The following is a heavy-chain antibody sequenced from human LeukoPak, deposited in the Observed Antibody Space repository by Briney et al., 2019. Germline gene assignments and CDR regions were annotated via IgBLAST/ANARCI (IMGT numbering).Heavy chain of an antibody. V-gene: IGHV1-8*03. CDR1: GYTFTGYY. CDR3: ARDLRATDLDY. Sequence: ASVKVSCKASGYTFTGYYMHWVRQAPGQGLEWMGWMNPNSGNTGYAQKFQGRVTITRNTSISTAYMELSSLRSEDTAVYYCARDLRATDLDYWGQGTLVTVSS. D-gene: IGHD2-15*01. CDR2: MNPNSGNT. J-gene: IGHJ4*02.